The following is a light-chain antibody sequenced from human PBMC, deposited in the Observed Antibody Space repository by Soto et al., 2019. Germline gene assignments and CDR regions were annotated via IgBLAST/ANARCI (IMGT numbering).Light chain of an antibody. Sequence: QSVLTQPASVSGSPGQSITISCTGTSSDVGAYNYVSWYQQHPGKAPKLMIYEVRNRPSGVSDRFSGSRSGNTASLTISGLQAEDESDYYCSSYTSSSTWVFGGWTKLTVL. V-gene: IGLV2-14*01. CDR2: EVR. CDR3: SSYTSSSTWV. J-gene: IGLJ3*02. CDR1: SSDVGAYNY.